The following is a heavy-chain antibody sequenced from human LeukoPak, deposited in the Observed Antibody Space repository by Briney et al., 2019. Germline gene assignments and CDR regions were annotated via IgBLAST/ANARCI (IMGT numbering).Heavy chain of an antibody. CDR3: GKLLAVVVAATRPDY. V-gene: IGHV3-23*01. Sequence: GGSLRLSCAASGFTFSSYAMSWVRQAPGKGLECVSAISGSGGSTYYADSVKGRFTISRDNSKNTLYLQMNSLRAEDTAVYYCGKLLAVVVAATRPDYWGQGTLVTVSS. J-gene: IGHJ4*02. D-gene: IGHD2-15*01. CDR2: ISGSGGST. CDR1: GFTFSSYA.